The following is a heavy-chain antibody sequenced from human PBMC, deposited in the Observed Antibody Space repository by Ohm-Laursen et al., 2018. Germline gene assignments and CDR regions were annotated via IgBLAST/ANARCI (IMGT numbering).Heavy chain of an antibody. Sequence: SLRLSCAASGFPFSSYDMHWVRQAPGKGLEWVAVIRYDGINIYYADSVEGRFLISRDESKNTLYLQMNSLRADDTAVYYCARELRGVITTPAFDIWGLGTMVTVSS. D-gene: IGHD3-10*01. CDR1: GFPFSSYD. V-gene: IGHV3-33*01. CDR3: ARELRGVITTPAFDI. CDR2: IRYDGINI. J-gene: IGHJ3*02.